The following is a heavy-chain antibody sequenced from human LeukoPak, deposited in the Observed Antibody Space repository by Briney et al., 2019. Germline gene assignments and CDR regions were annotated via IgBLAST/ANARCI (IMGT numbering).Heavy chain of an antibody. CDR3: ARDLIEGATNF. J-gene: IGHJ4*02. Sequence: GASVKVSCKTSGFSFTFYYMHWRRQAPGQGLEWMGWINANTGDTRYAPKFQGRVTMTRDVSITTAYMELSGLRSDDTAIYYCARDLIEGATNFWGQGTLVTVSS. CDR2: INANTGDT. CDR1: GFSFTFYY. V-gene: IGHV1-2*02. D-gene: IGHD1-26*01.